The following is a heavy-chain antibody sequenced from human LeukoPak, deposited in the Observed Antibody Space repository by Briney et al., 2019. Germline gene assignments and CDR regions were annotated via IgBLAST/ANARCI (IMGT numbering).Heavy chain of an antibody. J-gene: IGHJ4*02. Sequence: SETLSLTCTVSGGSISSYYWSWIRQPPGKGLEWIGYIYYSGSTNYNPSLKSRVTISVDTSKNQFSLKLSSVTAADTAVYYCARDYGSGIDYWGQGTLVTVSS. CDR3: ARDYGSGIDY. D-gene: IGHD3-10*01. CDR1: GGSISSYY. V-gene: IGHV4-59*01. CDR2: IYYSGST.